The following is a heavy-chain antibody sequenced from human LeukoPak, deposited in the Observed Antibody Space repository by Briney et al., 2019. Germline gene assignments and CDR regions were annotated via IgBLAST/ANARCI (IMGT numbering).Heavy chain of an antibody. CDR2: IIPIFGTA. J-gene: IGHJ6*02. V-gene: IGHV1-69*01. D-gene: IGHD2-2*01. CDR1: GGTFSSYA. Sequence: SVKVSRKASGGTFSSYAISWVRQAPGQGLEWMGGIIPIFGTANYAQKFQGRVTITADESTSTAYMELSSLRSEDTAVYYCARDGVVPAATYYYYGMDVWGQGTTVTVSS. CDR3: ARDGVVPAATYYYYGMDV.